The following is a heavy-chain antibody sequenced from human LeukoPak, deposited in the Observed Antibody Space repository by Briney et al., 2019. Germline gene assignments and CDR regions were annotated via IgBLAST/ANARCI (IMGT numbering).Heavy chain of an antibody. V-gene: IGHV4-34*01. D-gene: IGHD3-10*01. CDR2: INDSGNV. J-gene: IGHJ4*02. CDR3: ASAVGQPTDTSGGY. CDR1: GGSFSGYS. Sequence: SETLSLTCAVYGGSFSGYSWSWIRQPPGKGLEWIGEINDSGNVNYNTSLKSRVTVSVDTSKNQFSLKLRSVTAADTAVYYCASAVGQPTDTSGGYWGQGTLVTVSS.